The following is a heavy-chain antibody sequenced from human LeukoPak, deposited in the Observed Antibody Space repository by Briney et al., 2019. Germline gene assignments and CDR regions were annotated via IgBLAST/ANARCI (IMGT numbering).Heavy chain of an antibody. CDR3: ARDPLRGDSFDY. J-gene: IGHJ4*02. Sequence: PSETLSLTCTVSGGSISSYYWSWIRQPPGKGLEWIGYIYYSGSTNYNPSLKSRVTISVDTSKNQFSLKLSSVTAADTAVYYCARDPLRGDSFDYWGQGTLVTVSS. CDR2: IYYSGST. V-gene: IGHV4-59*12. CDR1: GGSISSYY. D-gene: IGHD3-16*01.